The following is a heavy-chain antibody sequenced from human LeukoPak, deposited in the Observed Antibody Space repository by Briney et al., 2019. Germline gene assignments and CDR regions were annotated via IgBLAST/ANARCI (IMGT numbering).Heavy chain of an antibody. J-gene: IGHJ4*02. D-gene: IGHD1-1*01. Sequence: GESLKISCKASRYIFNNNWIGWVRQMPGKGLEWMGNIYPSDSDTKYSPAFQGQVTISADMSINTAYLQWSSLKASDSAMYYCARQHELDLFDYWGQGTLLTVSS. CDR2: IYPSDSDT. CDR1: RYIFNNNW. CDR3: ARQHELDLFDY. V-gene: IGHV5-51*01.